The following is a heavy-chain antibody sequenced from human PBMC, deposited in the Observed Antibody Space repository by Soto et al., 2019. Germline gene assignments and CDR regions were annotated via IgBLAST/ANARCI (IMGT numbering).Heavy chain of an antibody. CDR3: ARLGSAAGALDY. CDR1: GGSISSYY. V-gene: IGHV4-59*01. D-gene: IGHD3-10*01. CDR2: IYYSGNT. Sequence: PSETLSLTCTVSGGSISSYYWNWIRQPPGKGLEWIGYIYYSGNTNYNPSLQSRVTISVDTSKNQFSLKLNSVTAADTAVYYCARLGSAAGALDYWGQGPLVTVSS. J-gene: IGHJ4*02.